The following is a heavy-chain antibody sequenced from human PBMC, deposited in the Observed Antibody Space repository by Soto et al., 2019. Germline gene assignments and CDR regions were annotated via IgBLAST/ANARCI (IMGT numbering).Heavy chain of an antibody. CDR3: GRGTHYLEKSGPE. V-gene: IGHV3-11*06. J-gene: IGHJ4*02. CDR1: GFNFSDFF. CDR2: INGGSTQT. Sequence: QLVESGGALVKPGGSLRLSCAASGFNFSDFFMSWIRQAPGKGLEWIGHINGGSTQTQYVDSVRGRFTISRDNAKNLLFLQMDSLRPEDTAVYDCGRGTHYLEKSGPEGGQGTLVTVSS. D-gene: IGHD1-7*01.